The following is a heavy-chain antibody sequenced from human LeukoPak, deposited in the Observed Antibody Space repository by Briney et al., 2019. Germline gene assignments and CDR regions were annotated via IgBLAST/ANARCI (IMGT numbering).Heavy chain of an antibody. CDR1: GGSISNFY. Sequence: SETLSLTCTVSGGSISNFYWSWIRQPAGKGLEWIGRISTSGNTDYNPYLKSRVTMSVDTSKKQFSLKLSSVTAADTAVYYCASDAFYDSGGYYYYWGQGTLVTVSS. CDR2: ISTSGNT. CDR3: ASDAFYDSGGYYYY. V-gene: IGHV4-4*07. D-gene: IGHD3-22*01. J-gene: IGHJ4*02.